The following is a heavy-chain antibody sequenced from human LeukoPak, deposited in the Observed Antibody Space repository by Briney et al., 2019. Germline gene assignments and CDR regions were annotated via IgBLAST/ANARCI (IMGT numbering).Heavy chain of an antibody. V-gene: IGHV3-23*01. CDR1: GFTFSTYG. J-gene: IGHJ4*02. Sequence: PGGSLRLSCVASGFTFSTYGMTWVRQAPGKGLEWVSSISGNDEGTYYADSVKGRFTISRDNSKNTLYLQMNSLRAEDTAVYYCARLSKQQLVFTQADYWGQGTLVTVSS. D-gene: IGHD6-13*01. CDR2: ISGNDEGT. CDR3: ARLSKQQLVFTQADY.